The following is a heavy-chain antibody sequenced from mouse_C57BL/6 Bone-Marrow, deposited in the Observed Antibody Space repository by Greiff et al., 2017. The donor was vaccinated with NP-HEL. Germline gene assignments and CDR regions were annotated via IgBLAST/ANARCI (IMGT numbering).Heavy chain of an antibody. CDR2: ISDGGSYT. J-gene: IGHJ2*01. Sequence: EVQVVESGGGLVKPGGSLKLSCAASGFTFSSYAMSWVRQTPEKRLEWVATISDGGSYTYYPDNVKGRFTISRDNAKNNLYLQMSHLKSEDTAMYYCARDGYGSIGDYWGQGTTLTVSS. V-gene: IGHV5-4*01. CDR3: ARDGYGSIGDY. CDR1: GFTFSSYA. D-gene: IGHD1-1*01.